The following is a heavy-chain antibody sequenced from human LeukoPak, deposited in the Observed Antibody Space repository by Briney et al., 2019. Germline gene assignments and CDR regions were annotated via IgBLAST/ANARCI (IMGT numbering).Heavy chain of an antibody. CDR3: ARVRGSGGYCSSTSCYTKKDYYYYYMDV. CDR1: GFTFSSYA. D-gene: IGHD2-2*02. CDR2: ISYDGSNK. V-gene: IGHV3-30-3*01. Sequence: GRSLRLSCAASGFTFSSYAMHWVRQAPGKGLEWVAVISYDGSNKYYADSVKGRFTISRDNSKNTLYLQMNSLRAEDTAVYYCARVRGSGGYCSSTSCYTKKDYYYYYMDVWGKGTTVTVSS. J-gene: IGHJ6*03.